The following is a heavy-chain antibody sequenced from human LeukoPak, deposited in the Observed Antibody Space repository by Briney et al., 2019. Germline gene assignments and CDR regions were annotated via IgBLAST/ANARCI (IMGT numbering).Heavy chain of an antibody. CDR3: ARALTLYSSSSVRAGPKKYYFDY. CDR2: INHSGST. Sequence: SETLSLTCAVYGGSFSGYYWSWIRQPPGKGLEWIGEINHSGSTNYNPSLKSRVTISVDTSKNQFSLKLSSVTAADTAVCYCARALTLYSSSSVRAGPKKYYFDYWGQGTLVTVSS. V-gene: IGHV4-34*01. J-gene: IGHJ4*02. D-gene: IGHD6-13*01. CDR1: GGSFSGYY.